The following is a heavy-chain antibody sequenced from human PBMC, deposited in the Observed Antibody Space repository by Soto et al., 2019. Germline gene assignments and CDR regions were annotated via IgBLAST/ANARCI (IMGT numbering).Heavy chain of an antibody. CDR1: VFSLITSGLG. CDR3: AHRQWRPWWFDP. V-gene: IGHV2-5*01. CDR2: SYCNDDK. D-gene: IGHD6-19*01. J-gene: IGHJ5*02. Sequence: SGPTLVNPTQTLTLTCAFSVFSLITSGLGVVLILHPPGKALEWLALSYCNDDKRYSPSLKSRLTITKDTSNNQVVLTMTNMDPVDTATYYCAHRQWRPWWFDPWGQGTLVTVSS.